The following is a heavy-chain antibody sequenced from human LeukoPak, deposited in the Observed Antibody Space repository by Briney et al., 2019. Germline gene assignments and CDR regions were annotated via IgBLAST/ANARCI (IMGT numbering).Heavy chain of an antibody. CDR2: INSDGSST. CDR3: AREQISAPIQLWPHDAFDI. J-gene: IGHJ3*02. Sequence: GGSLRLSCAASGFTFSSYWMHWVRQAPGKGLVWVSRINSDGSSTSYADSVKGRFTISRDNAKNSLYLQMNSLRAEDTAVYYCAREQISAPIQLWPHDAFDIWGQGTMVTVSS. V-gene: IGHV3-74*01. CDR1: GFTFSSYW. D-gene: IGHD5-18*01.